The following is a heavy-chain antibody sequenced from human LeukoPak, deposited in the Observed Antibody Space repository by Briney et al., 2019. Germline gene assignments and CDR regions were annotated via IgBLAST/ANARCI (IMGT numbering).Heavy chain of an antibody. CDR1: GFTFSNYW. J-gene: IGHJ4*02. CDR2: IQQDGSER. V-gene: IGHV3-7*01. CDR3: ARDKVVGATYFDY. D-gene: IGHD1-26*01. Sequence: GGSLRLSCAASGFTFSNYWMSWVRQAPGKGLEWVANIQQDGSERYYVDSVKGRFTISRDNAKNSLYLQMNSLRAEDTAVYYCARDKVVGATYFDYWGQGTLVTVSS.